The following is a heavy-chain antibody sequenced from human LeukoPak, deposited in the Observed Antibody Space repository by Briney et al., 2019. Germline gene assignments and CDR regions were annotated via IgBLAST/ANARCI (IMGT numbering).Heavy chain of an antibody. CDR1: GFTFSSKW. Sequence: GGSLRLSCAASGFTFSSKWMSWVRQAPGKGLEWVGNIQPDGSEQYPVDSVKGRFTISRDNARNSLFLQMNSLRVEDTAVYYCASQSYARFDPWGQGTLVTVSS. CDR2: IQPDGSEQ. V-gene: IGHV3-7*01. D-gene: IGHD3-16*01. CDR3: ASQSYARFDP. J-gene: IGHJ5*02.